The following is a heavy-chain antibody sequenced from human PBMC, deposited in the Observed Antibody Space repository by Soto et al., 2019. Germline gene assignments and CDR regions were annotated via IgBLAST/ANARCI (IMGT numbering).Heavy chain of an antibody. V-gene: IGHV1-18*01. Sequence: ASVKVSCKTSGYTFTSYGINWVRQAPGQGLEWMGWISAYNGNTDYAQELQGRVTMTTDTSTSTAYMELRGLRSDDTAVYYCARFIPGTPHPLAPLYYFDSGGKGTRGTAPS. J-gene: IGHJ4*02. CDR1: GYTFTSYG. CDR2: ISAYNGNT. CDR3: ARFIPGTPHPLAPLYYFDS. D-gene: IGHD1-7*01.